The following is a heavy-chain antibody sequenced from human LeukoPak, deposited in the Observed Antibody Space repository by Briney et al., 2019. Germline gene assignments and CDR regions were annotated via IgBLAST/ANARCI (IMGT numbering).Heavy chain of an antibody. J-gene: IGHJ4*02. V-gene: IGHV3-30*18. D-gene: IGHD3-10*01. CDR3: AKDAGSGSYYIGPFDY. CDR1: GFAFNTYS. CDR2: ISYDGSNK. Sequence: GGSLRLSCAASGFAFNTYSMNWARQAPGKGLEWVAVISYDGSNKYYADSVKGRFTISRDNSKNTLYLQMNSLRAEDTAVYYCAKDAGSGSYYIGPFDYWGQGTLVTVSS.